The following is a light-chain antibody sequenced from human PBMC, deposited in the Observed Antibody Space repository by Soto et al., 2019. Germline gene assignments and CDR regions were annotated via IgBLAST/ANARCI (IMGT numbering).Light chain of an antibody. CDR3: CSYETSSTYV. CDR1: SRDVGSYNL. Sequence: QPALTQPASVSRSPGQSITISCTGTSRDVGSYNLVSWYQHHPGKTPKPMFYESSTRPSGLSNRFSASNSANTPSLTISGLQAEDEAEYYCCSYETSSTYVFGSGTKVTVL. V-gene: IGLV2-23*01. CDR2: ESS. J-gene: IGLJ1*01.